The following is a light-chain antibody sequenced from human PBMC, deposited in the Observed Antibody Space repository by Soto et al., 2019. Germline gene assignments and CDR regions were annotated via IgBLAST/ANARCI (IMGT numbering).Light chain of an antibody. Sequence: EIVLTQSPATLSLSPGDRAILSCRASQSISSALAWYQQKPGQAPRLLIYDASDRATGIPARFSGSRSGTDFTPTISSLEPEDFAVYYCQQRSDWLTFGGGTRGEIK. CDR3: QQRSDWLT. CDR1: QSISSA. V-gene: IGKV3-11*01. J-gene: IGKJ4*01. CDR2: DAS.